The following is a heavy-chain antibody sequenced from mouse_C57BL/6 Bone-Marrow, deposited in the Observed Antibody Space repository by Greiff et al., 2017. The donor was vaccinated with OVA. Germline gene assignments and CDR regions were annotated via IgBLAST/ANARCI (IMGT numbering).Heavy chain of an antibody. Sequence: VQLQQPGAELVKPGASVKLSCKASGYTFTSYWMHWVKQRPGQGLAWIGMIHPNSGSTNYNEKFKSKATLTVDKSSSTAYMQLSSLTSEDSAVYYCARFIYYYGSFDYWGQGTTLTVSS. J-gene: IGHJ2*01. V-gene: IGHV1-64*01. CDR1: GYTFTSYW. CDR2: IHPNSGST. D-gene: IGHD1-1*01. CDR3: ARFIYYYGSFDY.